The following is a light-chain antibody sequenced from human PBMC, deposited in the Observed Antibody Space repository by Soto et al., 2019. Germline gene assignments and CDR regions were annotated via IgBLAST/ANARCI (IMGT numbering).Light chain of an antibody. CDR1: QSVNIN. J-gene: IGKJ4*01. Sequence: EIVMTQSPATLSVSPGEGATLSCRASQSVNINLAWYQQKPGQAPRLLIKGASTRATGTPARFSGSGSGTEFTLTISSLQSEDFAVYYCQQYNNGPPMGTFGGGTKVDI. V-gene: IGKV3-15*01. CDR2: GAS. CDR3: QQYNNGPPMGT.